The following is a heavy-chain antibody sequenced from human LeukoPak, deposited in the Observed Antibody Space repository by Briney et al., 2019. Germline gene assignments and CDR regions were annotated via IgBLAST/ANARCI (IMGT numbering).Heavy chain of an antibody. CDR1: GGSIYSYY. Sequence: SETLSLTCTVSGGSIYSYYWSWIRQPPGKGLEWIGYISYSGSTNYNPSLKSRVTISVDTSKNQLSLTLTSVTAADTAVYYCARLGPAAFGYFDYWGQGTLVSVSS. CDR3: ARLGPAAFGYFDY. D-gene: IGHD2-2*01. CDR2: ISYSGST. V-gene: IGHV4-59*08. J-gene: IGHJ4*02.